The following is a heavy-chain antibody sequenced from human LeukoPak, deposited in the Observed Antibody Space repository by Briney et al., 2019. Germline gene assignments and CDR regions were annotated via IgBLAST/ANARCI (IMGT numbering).Heavy chain of an antibody. D-gene: IGHD2-8*01. V-gene: IGHV1-18*01. CDR2: ISPYNGNT. CDR3: TRTVLDCKNGVCYDY. J-gene: IGHJ4*02. CDR1: GYTFTNYG. Sequence: GASVKVSCKASGYTFTNYGISWVRLAPGQGLEWMGWISPYNGNTNYAQKLQGRVTVTTDTSTSTAYMELRSLRSDDTAVYYCTRTVLDCKNGVCYDYWGQGTLVTVSS.